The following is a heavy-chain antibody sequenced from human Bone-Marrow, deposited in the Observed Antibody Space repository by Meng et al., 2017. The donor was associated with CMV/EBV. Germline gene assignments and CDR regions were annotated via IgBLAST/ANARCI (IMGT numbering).Heavy chain of an antibody. V-gene: IGHV4-39*07. CDR1: GDPISRDSYF. Sequence: SETLSLTCDVSGDPISRDSYFWGWIRQPPGKGLEWIATVYYSGSTFYNPSLRSRVTISVDTSKNQFSLKLNSVTAADTAVYYCAREGRGYSAYDPLEHWGQGTLVTVSS. J-gene: IGHJ4*02. CDR2: VYYSGST. CDR3: AREGRGYSAYDPLEH. D-gene: IGHD5-12*01.